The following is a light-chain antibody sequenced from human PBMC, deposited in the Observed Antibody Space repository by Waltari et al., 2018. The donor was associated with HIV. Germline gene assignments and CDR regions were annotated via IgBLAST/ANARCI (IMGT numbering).Light chain of an antibody. CDR1: SSNIGSKY. V-gene: IGLV1-47*01. CDR2: RNN. Sequence: GQRVTISCSGSSSNIGSKYVYWFQQLPGTAPNLLMYRNNQRPSGVPDRVSGSKSGTSASLAISGLRAEDEADYYCVAWDDSLSAVVFGGGTKLTVL. CDR3: VAWDDSLSAVV. J-gene: IGLJ3*02.